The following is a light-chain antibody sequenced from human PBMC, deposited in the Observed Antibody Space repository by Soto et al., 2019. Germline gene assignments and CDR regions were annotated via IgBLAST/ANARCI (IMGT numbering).Light chain of an antibody. V-gene: IGKV3-20*01. CDR3: QQYGTSPHT. CDR1: QSVNSNY. Sequence: EIVLTQSPGTLSLSPGEIATLSCRASQSVNSNYLAWYQQKPGQVPRPLIYGASIRAAGVPDRLSGSGSGKDFPHTISRLEPEDYAVDYCQQYGTSPHTFGQGTKLEIK. J-gene: IGKJ2*01. CDR2: GAS.